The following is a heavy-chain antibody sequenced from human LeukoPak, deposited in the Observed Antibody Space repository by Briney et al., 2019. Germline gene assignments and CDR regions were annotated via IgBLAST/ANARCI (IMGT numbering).Heavy chain of an antibody. CDR1: GGSISSSSHN. Sequence: SETLSLTCIVSGGSISSSSHNWGWVRQPPGKGLEWIGSIYYSGSTYYNPSLKSRLTISVDTSKNQFSLKLSSVTAADTAVYYCARHDRIIASPLVWGQGTLVTVSS. D-gene: IGHD6-13*01. CDR3: ARHDRIIASPLV. CDR2: IYYSGST. J-gene: IGHJ4*02. V-gene: IGHV4-39*01.